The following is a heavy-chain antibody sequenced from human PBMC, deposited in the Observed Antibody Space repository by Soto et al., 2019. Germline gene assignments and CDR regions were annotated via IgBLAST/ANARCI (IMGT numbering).Heavy chain of an antibody. J-gene: IGHJ6*02. CDR2: INPNSGGT. CDR1: GYTFTGYY. D-gene: IGHD3-22*01. CDR3: ARADSSGGYYYYYYGMDV. V-gene: IGHV1-2*04. Sequence: VQLVQSGAEVKKPGASVKVSCKASGYTFTGYYMHWVRQAPGQGLEWMGWINPNSGGTNYAQKFQGWVTMTRDTSISAAYMELSRLRSDDTAVYYCARADSSGGYYYYYYGMDVWGQGTTVTVSS.